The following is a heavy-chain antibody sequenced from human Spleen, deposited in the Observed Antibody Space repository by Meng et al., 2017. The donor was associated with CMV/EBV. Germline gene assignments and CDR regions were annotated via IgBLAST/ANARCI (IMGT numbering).Heavy chain of an antibody. CDR1: GYTFIGYH. D-gene: IGHD3-10*01. CDR3: ARPYYGSGSFEH. V-gene: IGHV1-2*02. CDR2: ISPNGGGT. Sequence: ASGYTFIGYHIHWVRQAPGQGLEWMGWISPNGGGTKYSQRFQGRVTMTTDTSISTAYMELTRLRSDDTAIYYCARPYYGSGSFEHWGQGTLVTVSS. J-gene: IGHJ4*02.